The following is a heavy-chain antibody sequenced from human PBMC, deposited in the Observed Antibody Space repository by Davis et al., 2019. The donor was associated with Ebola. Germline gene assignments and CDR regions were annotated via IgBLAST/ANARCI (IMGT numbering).Heavy chain of an antibody. D-gene: IGHD2-15*01. CDR1: GGSIASDFYY. J-gene: IGHJ4*02. CDR3: ARHSLRIGVVEAATSLFEF. V-gene: IGHV4-39*01. CDR2: IGYSGRTAYSERT. Sequence: PSETLSLTCTVSGGSIASDFYYWGWIRQSPGKGLEWIGSIGYSGRTAYSERTYYNPSLKSRVTISVDTSRRQFSVKLSSVTAADTAVYYCARHSLRIGVVEAATSLFEFWGQGTLVTVSS.